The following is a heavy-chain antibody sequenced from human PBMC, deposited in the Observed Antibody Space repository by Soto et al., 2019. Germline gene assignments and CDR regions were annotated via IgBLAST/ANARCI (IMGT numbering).Heavy chain of an antibody. J-gene: IGHJ3*02. V-gene: IGHV1-2*04. Sequence: QVQLVQSGAEVKKPGASVKVSCKASGYTFTGYYMHWVRQAPGQGLEWMGWINPNSGGTNYAQKFQGWVTMTRNPSISTAYMELSRRRSDETAGYYCARDSAAVMITVGGVARGGAFDIWGQGTMVTVSS. D-gene: IGHD3-16*01. CDR2: INPNSGGT. CDR3: ARDSAAVMITVGGVARGGAFDI. CDR1: GYTFTGYY.